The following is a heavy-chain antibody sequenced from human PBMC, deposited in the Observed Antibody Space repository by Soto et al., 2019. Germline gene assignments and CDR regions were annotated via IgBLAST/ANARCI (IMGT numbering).Heavy chain of an antibody. D-gene: IGHD3-10*01. V-gene: IGHV3-23*01. J-gene: IGHJ5*02. CDR2: IGGGGGDT. CDR1: GFTLSSYA. CDR3: AKPNYYGSGSYYGNNWFDP. Sequence: PGGSLRLSCAASGFTLSSYAMSWVRQAPGKGLEWVSAIGGGGGDTYYADSVKGRFTISRDTSKNTLFLQMNSLRAEDTAVYYCAKPNYYGSGSYYGNNWFDPWGQGTLVTVSS.